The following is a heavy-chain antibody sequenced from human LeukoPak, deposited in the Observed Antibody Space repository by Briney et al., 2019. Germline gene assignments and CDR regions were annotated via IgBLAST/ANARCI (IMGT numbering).Heavy chain of an antibody. CDR1: GYTFTRYY. Sequence: GASVKVSCKASGYTFTRYYMHWVRQAPGQGLEWMGIINPSVGSTSYAQKFQGRVTMTTDTSTSTAYMELRSLRSDDTAVYYCARVPCSGGSCYSVNWFDPWGQGTLVTVSS. J-gene: IGHJ5*02. D-gene: IGHD2-15*01. CDR3: ARVPCSGGSCYSVNWFDP. V-gene: IGHV1-46*01. CDR2: INPSVGST.